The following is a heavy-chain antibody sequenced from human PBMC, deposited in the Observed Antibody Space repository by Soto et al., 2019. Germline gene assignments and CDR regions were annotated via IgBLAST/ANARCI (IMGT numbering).Heavy chain of an antibody. CDR2: INHSGST. CDR3: GRAPRWQQSAHYYSNGMDV. CDR1: GGSFSGYY. Sequence: PSETLSLTCAVYGGSFSGYYWSWIRQPPGKGLEWIGEINHSGSTNYNPSLKSRVTISVDTSKNQFSLKLSSVTAADTAVYYCGRAPRWQQSAHYYSNGMDVWGQGTTVTVSS. J-gene: IGHJ6*02. V-gene: IGHV4-34*01.